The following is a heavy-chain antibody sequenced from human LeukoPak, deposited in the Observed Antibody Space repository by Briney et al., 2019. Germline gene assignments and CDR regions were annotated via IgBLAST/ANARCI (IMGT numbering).Heavy chain of an antibody. J-gene: IGHJ4*02. D-gene: IGHD6-19*01. CDR2: ISWNSGSI. CDR1: GFTFSTYA. CDR3: AKEGGWTHFDY. V-gene: IGHV3-9*01. Sequence: GGSLRLSCAASGFTFSTYAMNWVRQAPGKGLEWVSGISWNSGSIGYADSVKGRFTISRDNAKNSLYLQMNSLRAEDTALYYCAKEGGWTHFDYWGQGTLVTVSS.